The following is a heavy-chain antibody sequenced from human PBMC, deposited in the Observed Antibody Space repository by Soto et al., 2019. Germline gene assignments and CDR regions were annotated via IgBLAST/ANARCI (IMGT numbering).Heavy chain of an antibody. CDR2: IWYDGSNK. J-gene: IGHJ4*02. V-gene: IGHV3-33*01. CDR3: ARDNLRGPNYFDY. CDR1: GFTFSSYG. Sequence: GGSLRLSCAASGFTFSSYGMHWVRQAPGKGLEWVAVIWYDGSNKYYADSVKGRFTISRDNSKNTLYLQMNSLRAEDTAEYYCARDNLRGPNYFDYWGQGTLVTVSS. D-gene: IGHD3-10*01.